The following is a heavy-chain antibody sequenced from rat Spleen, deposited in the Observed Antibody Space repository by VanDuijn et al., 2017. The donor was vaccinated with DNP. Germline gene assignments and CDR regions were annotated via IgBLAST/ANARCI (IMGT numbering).Heavy chain of an antibody. Sequence: EVQLQESGPGLVKSSQSLSLTCSVTGHSITSNYWAWIRKFPGNKLEWMGYINSAGSTNYNPSLKSRISITRDTSKNQFFLQLNSVTTEDTATYYCTRINYGGYYYVMDAWGQGASVTVSS. J-gene: IGHJ4*01. CDR2: INSAGST. CDR1: GHSITSNY. CDR3: TRINYGGYYYVMDA. D-gene: IGHD1-11*01. V-gene: IGHV3-3*01.